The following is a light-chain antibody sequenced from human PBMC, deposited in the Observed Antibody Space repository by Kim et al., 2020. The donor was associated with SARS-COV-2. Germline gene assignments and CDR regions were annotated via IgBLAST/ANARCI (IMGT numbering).Light chain of an antibody. CDR1: RSVGSF. CDR2: DTA. Sequence: SPGERATLSCRASRSVGSFLASFQHRPGQAPRLLIYDTATRATGSPGRFSGSGSGTDFTLPISSLEPEDFAVYYCQQRSNWPPWTFGQGTKVDIK. J-gene: IGKJ1*01. V-gene: IGKV3-11*01. CDR3: QQRSNWPPWT.